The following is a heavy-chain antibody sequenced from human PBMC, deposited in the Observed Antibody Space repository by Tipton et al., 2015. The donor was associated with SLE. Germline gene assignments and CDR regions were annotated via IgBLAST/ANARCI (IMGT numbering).Heavy chain of an antibody. CDR1: GGSFSSYY. D-gene: IGHD5-12*01. Sequence: TLSLTCAVYGGSFSSYYWSWIRQHPGKGLEWIGDIQFSGSTYYNPSLKSRVTMSVDTSKNQLSLKLTSVTAADTAVYYCARGPSGNSGYEPMDVWGKGTTVTVAS. V-gene: IGHV4-34*09. CDR2: IQFSGST. J-gene: IGHJ6*04. CDR3: ARGPSGNSGYEPMDV.